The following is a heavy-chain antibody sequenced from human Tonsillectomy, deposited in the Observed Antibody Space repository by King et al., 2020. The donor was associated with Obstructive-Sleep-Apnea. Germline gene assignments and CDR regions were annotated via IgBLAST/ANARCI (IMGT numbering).Heavy chain of an antibody. J-gene: IGHJ3*02. D-gene: IGHD3-9*01. CDR3: ARDRNYDISTAYYNPNAFDM. Sequence: VQLVESGGGVVQPGRSLRLSCAASAFTFSTYSMHWVRQAPGKGLEGVAVISYDGTNTYYADSVKGRFTISRDNSKNTLYVQMNSLGAEDTAVYYCARDRNYDISTAYYNPNAFDMWGQGTQVTVSS. V-gene: IGHV3-30*04. CDR2: ISYDGTNT. CDR1: AFTFSTYS.